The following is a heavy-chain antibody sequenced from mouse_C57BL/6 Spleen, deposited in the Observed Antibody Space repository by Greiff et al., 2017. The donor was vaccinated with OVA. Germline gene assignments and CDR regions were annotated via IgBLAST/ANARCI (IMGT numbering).Heavy chain of an antibody. V-gene: IGHV1-5*01. CDR3: TRGDSNYPYYFDY. Sequence: EVQLQQGGRVLARPGPSFKMSCKTSGYTFTSYWMHWVKQRPGPGLEWIGAIYPGNRDTSYNQKFKGKAKLTAVTSASTAYMELSSLTNEDSAVDYCTRGDSNYPYYFDYWGQGTTLTVSA. CDR2: IYPGNRDT. CDR1: GYTFTSYW. D-gene: IGHD2-5*01. J-gene: IGHJ2*01.